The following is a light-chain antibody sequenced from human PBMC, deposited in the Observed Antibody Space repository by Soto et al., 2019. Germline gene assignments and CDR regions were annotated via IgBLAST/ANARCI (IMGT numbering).Light chain of an antibody. V-gene: IGKV3-15*01. CDR3: QQYNTWPPIT. CDR1: QSVSSN. J-gene: IGKJ5*01. Sequence: EIVMTQSPATLSVSPGERATLSCRASQSVSSNLAWYQQKPGQAPRLLIFGASTRATGIPARFSGSGSGTEFTLTISSLQSEDFEVYYCQQYNTWPPITFGPGTQLDIK. CDR2: GAS.